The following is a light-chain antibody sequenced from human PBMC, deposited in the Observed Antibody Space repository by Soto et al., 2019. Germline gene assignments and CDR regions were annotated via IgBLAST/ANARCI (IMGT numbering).Light chain of an antibody. V-gene: IGKV3-15*01. CDR3: QQYNNWPLT. Sequence: EIVMTQSPATLSVSPGERATLSCRASQSVSSNSAWYQQKPGQAPRLLIYGASTRVTGIPARFSGSGSGTEFTLTISSLQSEDFAVYYCQQYNNWPLTFGGGTKVESK. J-gene: IGKJ4*01. CDR1: QSVSSN. CDR2: GAS.